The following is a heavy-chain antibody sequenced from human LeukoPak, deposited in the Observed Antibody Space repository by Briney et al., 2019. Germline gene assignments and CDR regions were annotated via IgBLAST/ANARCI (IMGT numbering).Heavy chain of an antibody. V-gene: IGHV3-23*01. Sequence: GGSLRLSCAASGFTFSIYAMSWVRQAPGKGLQWVSSITSSGDGTYYADSVKGRFTISRDNSENMLYLQMNSLRVEDTAVYFRAKDRPNYYGSNGHYYRRDGDYWGQGTLVTVSS. D-gene: IGHD3-22*01. CDR2: ITSSGDGT. CDR3: AKDRPNYYGSNGHYYRRDGDY. J-gene: IGHJ4*02. CDR1: GFTFSIYA.